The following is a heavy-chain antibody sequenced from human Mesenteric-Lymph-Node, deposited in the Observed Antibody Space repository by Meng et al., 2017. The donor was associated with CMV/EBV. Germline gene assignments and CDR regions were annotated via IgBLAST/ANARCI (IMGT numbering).Heavy chain of an antibody. CDR2: ISSKTDGETT. CDR1: GFTFSSYS. D-gene: IGHD6-19*01. Sequence: GGSLRLSCAASGFTFSSYSMNWVRQAPGKGLEWVGLISSKTDGETTDYAAPVRGRFTILRDDSKNTVYLQMDSLKTEDTAVYYCADGLHSNGWDYWGQGALVTVSS. CDR3: ADGLHSNGWDY. J-gene: IGHJ4*02. V-gene: IGHV3-15*01.